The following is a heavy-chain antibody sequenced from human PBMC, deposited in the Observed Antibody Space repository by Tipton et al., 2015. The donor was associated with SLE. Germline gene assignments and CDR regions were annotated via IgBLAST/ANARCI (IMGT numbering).Heavy chain of an antibody. J-gene: IGHJ5*02. V-gene: IGHV4-39*07. CDR2: IYYSGST. Sequence: TLSLTCSVSGASISSGAIYWSWFRHHPGKGLEWIGSIYYSGSTYYNPSLKSRVTISVDTSKNQFSLKLSSVTAADTAVYYCARAGGGDSNWFDPWGQGTLVTVSS. D-gene: IGHD2-21*01. CDR1: GASISSGAIY. CDR3: ARAGGGDSNWFDP.